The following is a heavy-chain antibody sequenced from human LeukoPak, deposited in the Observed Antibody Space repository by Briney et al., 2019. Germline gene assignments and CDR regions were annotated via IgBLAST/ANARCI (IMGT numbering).Heavy chain of an antibody. J-gene: IGHJ4*02. CDR1: GFTFNTYG. Sequence: GGSLRLSCVASGFTFNTYGMHWVRQAPGKGLEWVAGISKDGSSKDYAGSVKGRFTNSRDNSKNTMYLQMNSLRVEDTAVYYCAKAAYCTSTSCHFSGYAQRPLDSWGQGTLVTASS. CDR3: AKAAYCTSTSCHFSGYAQRPLDS. D-gene: IGHD2-2*01. V-gene: IGHV3-30*18. CDR2: ISKDGSSK.